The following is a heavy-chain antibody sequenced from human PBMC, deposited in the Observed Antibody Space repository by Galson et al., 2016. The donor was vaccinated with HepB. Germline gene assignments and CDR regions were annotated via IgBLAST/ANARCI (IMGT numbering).Heavy chain of an antibody. Sequence: QSGAEVKKPGESLKISCKTFGYSFTNYWIGWVRQMPGKGLEWMGIIYPGDSDTRYSPSFQGQVTISADRSISTAYLQWSSLKASDTAMYYCARQGDSGWSPLDYWGQGTLVTVSS. CDR2: IYPGDSDT. D-gene: IGHD6-19*01. V-gene: IGHV5-51*01. CDR3: ARQGDSGWSPLDY. J-gene: IGHJ4*02. CDR1: GYSFTNYW.